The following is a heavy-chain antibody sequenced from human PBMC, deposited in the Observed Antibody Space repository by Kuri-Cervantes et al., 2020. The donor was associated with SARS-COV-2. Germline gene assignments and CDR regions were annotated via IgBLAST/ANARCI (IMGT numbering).Heavy chain of an antibody. CDR2: MNPNSGGT. J-gene: IGHJ4*02. CDR1: GYTFTDYY. CDR3: ARGPWRADISGWKRPFDY. V-gene: IGHV1-2*04. Sequence: ASVKVSCKASGYTFTDYYMHWVRQAPGQGLEWMGWMNPNSGGTNSAQKFQGWVIMTRDTSITTAYMELSRLRSDDTAVYYCARGPWRADISGWKRPFDYWGQGTLVTVSS. D-gene: IGHD6-19*01.